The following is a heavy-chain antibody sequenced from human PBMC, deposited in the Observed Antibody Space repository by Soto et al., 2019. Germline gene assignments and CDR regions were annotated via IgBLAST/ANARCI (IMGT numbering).Heavy chain of an antibody. CDR1: GFTFSSYG. D-gene: IGHD6-6*01. CDR3: ARERGPSIAARPRPFDY. J-gene: IGHJ4*02. CDR2: IWYDGSNK. Sequence: QVQLVESGGGVVQPGRSLRLSCAASGFTFSSYGMHWVRQAPGKGLEWVAVIWYDGSNKYYADSVKGRFTISRDNSKNTLYLQMNSLGAEDTAVYYCARERGPSIAARPRPFDYWGQGTLVTVSS. V-gene: IGHV3-33*01.